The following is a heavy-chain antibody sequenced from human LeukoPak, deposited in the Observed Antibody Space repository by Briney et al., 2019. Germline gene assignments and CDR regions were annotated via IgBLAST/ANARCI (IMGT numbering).Heavy chain of an antibody. V-gene: IGHV5-51*01. Sequence: GESLRISCKGSGYSFTSYWIGWVCQMPGKGLEWMGIIYPGDSDTRYSPSFQGQVTISADKSISTAYLQWSSLEASDTAMYYCARRIYGDYSDYWGQGTLVTVSS. CDR2: IYPGDSDT. CDR1: GYSFTSYW. D-gene: IGHD4-17*01. CDR3: ARRIYGDYSDY. J-gene: IGHJ4*02.